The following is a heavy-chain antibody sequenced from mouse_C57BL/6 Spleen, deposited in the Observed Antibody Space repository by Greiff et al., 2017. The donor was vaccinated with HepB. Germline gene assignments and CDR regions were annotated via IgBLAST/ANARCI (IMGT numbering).Heavy chain of an antibody. CDR1: GFTFSSYA. CDR2: ISSGGDYI. CDR3: TSYDYDWDWFAY. J-gene: IGHJ3*01. D-gene: IGHD2-4*01. Sequence: EVNVVESGEGLVKPGGSLKLSCAASGFTFSSYAMSWVRQTPEKRLEWVAYISSGGDYIYYADTVKGRFTISRDNARNTLYLQMSSLKSEDTAMYYCTSYDYDWDWFAYWGQGTLVTVSA. V-gene: IGHV5-9-1*02.